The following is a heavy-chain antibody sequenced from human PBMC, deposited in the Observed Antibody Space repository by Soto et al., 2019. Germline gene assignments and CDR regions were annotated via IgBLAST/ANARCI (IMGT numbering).Heavy chain of an antibody. Sequence: GGSLRLSCAASGFTFSSYAMSWVRQAPGKGLEWVSAISGSGGSTYYADSVKGRFTISRDNSKNTLYLQMNSLRAEDTAVYYCASTTYYDFWSGYWPYYGMDVWGQGTTVTVSS. CDR3: ASTTYYDFWSGYWPYYGMDV. J-gene: IGHJ6*02. V-gene: IGHV3-23*01. D-gene: IGHD3-3*01. CDR2: ISGSGGST. CDR1: GFTFSSYA.